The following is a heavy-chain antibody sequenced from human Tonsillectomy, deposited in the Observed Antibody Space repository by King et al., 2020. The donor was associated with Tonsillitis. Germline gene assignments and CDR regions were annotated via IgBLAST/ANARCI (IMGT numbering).Heavy chain of an antibody. V-gene: IGHV4-61*02. CDR3: VKDRAGSSSYSSVFDY. D-gene: IGHD3-22*01. CDR2: IYATGST. Sequence: QLQESGPGLVKPSQTLSLTCTVSGGAINTISYYWSWIRQPAGKGLEGIGRIYATGSTNYNPSLKIRVTMSVETPTNQFSLNLSSVTAADTAVYYCVKDRAGSSSYSSVFDYWGQGVLVTVSS. CDR1: GGAINTISYY. J-gene: IGHJ4*02.